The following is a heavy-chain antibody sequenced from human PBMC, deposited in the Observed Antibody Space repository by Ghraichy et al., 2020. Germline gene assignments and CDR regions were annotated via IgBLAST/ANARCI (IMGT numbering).Heavy chain of an antibody. D-gene: IGHD2-2*01. CDR2: IYSGDRI. Sequence: GGSLRLSCAASGLTVNTCWMTWVRHAPGKGLEWVSVIYSGDRIYYADSVKGRFTISRDNSKNTLYLQMNSLRAEDTAVYYCARATRGWFDPWGQGTLVTVSS. CDR3: ARATRGWFDP. V-gene: IGHV3-53*01. CDR1: GLTVNTCW. J-gene: IGHJ5*02.